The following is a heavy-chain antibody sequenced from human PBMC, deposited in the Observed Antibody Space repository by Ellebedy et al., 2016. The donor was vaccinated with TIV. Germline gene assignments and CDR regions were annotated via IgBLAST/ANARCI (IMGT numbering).Heavy chain of an antibody. Sequence: GSLRLXXAVSGGSISSSNWWSWVRQPPGKGLEWIGEIYHSGSTNYNPSLKSRVTISVDKSKNQFSLKLSSVTAADTAVYYCARSGALAAVAARYYYYYGMDVWGQGTTVTVSS. V-gene: IGHV4-4*02. CDR1: GGSISSSNW. J-gene: IGHJ6*02. CDR2: IYHSGST. CDR3: ARSGALAAVAARYYYYYGMDV. D-gene: IGHD6-6*01.